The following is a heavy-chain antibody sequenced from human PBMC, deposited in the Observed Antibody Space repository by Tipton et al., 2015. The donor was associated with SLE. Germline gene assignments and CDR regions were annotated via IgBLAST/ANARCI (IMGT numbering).Heavy chain of an antibody. Sequence: TLSLTCAVYGGSFSGYYWSWIRQPPGKGLEWIGEINHSGSTNYNPSLKSRVTISVDTSKNQFSLKLSSVTAADTAVYYCARGTPDYYYYYYMDVWGKGTTVTVSS. V-gene: IGHV4-34*01. CDR2: INHSGST. CDR1: GGSFSGYY. J-gene: IGHJ6*03. CDR3: ARGTPDYYYYYYMDV.